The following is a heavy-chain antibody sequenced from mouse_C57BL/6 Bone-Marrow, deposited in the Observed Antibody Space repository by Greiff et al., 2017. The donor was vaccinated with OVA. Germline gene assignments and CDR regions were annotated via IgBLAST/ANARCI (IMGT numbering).Heavy chain of an antibody. V-gene: IGHV1-55*01. Sequence: QVQLQQPGAELVKPGASVKMSCKASGYTFTSYWLTWVKQRPGQGLEWIGDIYPGSGRTNYNEKFKSKATLTVDTSSSTAYMQLSSLTSEDSAVYYCARSEITTVEGDFAMDYWGQGTSVTVSS. CDR3: ARSEITTVEGDFAMDY. CDR1: GYTFTSYW. CDR2: IYPGSGRT. J-gene: IGHJ4*01. D-gene: IGHD1-1*01.